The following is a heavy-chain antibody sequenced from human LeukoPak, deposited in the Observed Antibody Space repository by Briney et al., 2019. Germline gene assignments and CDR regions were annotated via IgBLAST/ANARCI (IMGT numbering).Heavy chain of an antibody. CDR2: IRYDGSNK. V-gene: IGHV3-30*02. J-gene: IGHJ6*03. CDR3: AKDVSYYYDSSGYYNYYYYMDV. D-gene: IGHD3-22*01. CDR1: GFTFSDSG. Sequence: GGSLRLSSSVSGFTFSDSGMHWVRQAPGKGLEWVAFIRYDGSNKYYADSVKGRFTISRDNSKNTLYLQMNSLRAEDTAVYYCAKDVSYYYDSSGYYNYYYYMDVWGKGTTVTVSS.